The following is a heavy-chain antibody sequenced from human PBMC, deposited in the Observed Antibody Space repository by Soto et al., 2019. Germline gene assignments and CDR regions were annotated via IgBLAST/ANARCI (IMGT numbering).Heavy chain of an antibody. J-gene: IGHJ4*02. Sequence: GGSLRLSCAASGFTFSSYGMHWVRQAPGKGLEWVAVISYDGSNKYYADSVKGRFTISRDNSKNTLYLQMNSLRVEDTAVYYCAKDSEPPSSSSDYWGQGTLVTVSS. CDR2: ISYDGSNK. CDR3: AKDSEPPSSSSDY. V-gene: IGHV3-30*18. D-gene: IGHD6-6*01. CDR1: GFTFSSYG.